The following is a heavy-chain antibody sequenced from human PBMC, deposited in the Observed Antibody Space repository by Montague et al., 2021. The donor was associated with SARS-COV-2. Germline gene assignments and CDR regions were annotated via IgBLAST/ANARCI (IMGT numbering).Heavy chain of an antibody. CDR1: GFSLSTSGMC. Sequence: VKPTQTLTLTCTFSGFSLSTSGMCVSWIRQPPGKALEWLALIDWVDDKYYSTSLKTRLTISKDTSKNQVVLTMTNMDPVDTATYYCARIRDYDILTGSYSGFDYWGQGTLVTVSS. CDR2: IDWVDDK. J-gene: IGHJ4*02. D-gene: IGHD3-9*01. V-gene: IGHV2-70*01. CDR3: ARIRDYDILTGSYSGFDY.